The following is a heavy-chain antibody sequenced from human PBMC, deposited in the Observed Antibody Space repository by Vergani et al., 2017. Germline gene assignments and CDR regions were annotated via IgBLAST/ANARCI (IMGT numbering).Heavy chain of an antibody. CDR3: ARDRGLYGPAARNWFDP. V-gene: IGHV4-4*07. CDR2: IYTSGST. CDR1: GGSISSYY. Sequence: QVQLQESGPGLVKPSETLSLICTVSGGSISSYYWSWIRQPAGKGLEWIGRIYTSGSTNYNPSLKSRVTMSVDTSKNQFSLKLSSVTAADTAVYYCARDRGLYGPAARNWFDPGGQGTLVTVSS. D-gene: IGHD2-2*01. J-gene: IGHJ5*02.